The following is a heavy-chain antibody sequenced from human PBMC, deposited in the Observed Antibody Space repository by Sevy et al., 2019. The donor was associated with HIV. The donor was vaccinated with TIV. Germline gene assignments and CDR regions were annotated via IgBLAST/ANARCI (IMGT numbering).Heavy chain of an antibody. D-gene: IGHD2-21*01. V-gene: IGHV3-21*01. Sequence: GGSLRLSCAASGFTFSSYSMNWVRQAPGKGLEWVSSISSSSSYIYYADSVKGRLTISRDNAKNSLYLQMNSLRAEDTAVYYCARDRGGVLDYWGQGTLVTVSS. J-gene: IGHJ4*02. CDR2: ISSSSSYI. CDR3: ARDRGGVLDY. CDR1: GFTFSSYS.